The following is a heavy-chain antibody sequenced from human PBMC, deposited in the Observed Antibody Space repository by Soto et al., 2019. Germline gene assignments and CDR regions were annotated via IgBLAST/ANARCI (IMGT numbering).Heavy chain of an antibody. CDR3: AKDMKWGGMTTIHYFDS. J-gene: IGHJ4*02. CDR2: ISWNSETI. Sequence: GGSLRLSCAASGFTVDDYAMHWVRQAPGKGLEWVSGISWNSETIDYADSVKGRFTISRDNAKSSLFLQMNSLGPDDTALYYCAKDMKWGGMTTIHYFDSWGQGTLVTVS. V-gene: IGHV3-9*01. D-gene: IGHD4-17*01. CDR1: GFTVDDYA.